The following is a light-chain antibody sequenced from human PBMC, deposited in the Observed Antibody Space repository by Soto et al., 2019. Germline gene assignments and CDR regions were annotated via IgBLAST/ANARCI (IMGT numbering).Light chain of an antibody. CDR2: DAY. J-gene: IGKJ4*01. CDR3: QQYSSYSPLT. Sequence: DIHITQSPATLSASVGDRVSITCRASQSISSWLAWYQQKPGKAPKLLIYDAYSLESGTPSRFSGRRSGTEFTLTIASVQPEDFATYYCQQYSSYSPLTFGGGTKVDIK. CDR1: QSISSW. V-gene: IGKV1-5*01.